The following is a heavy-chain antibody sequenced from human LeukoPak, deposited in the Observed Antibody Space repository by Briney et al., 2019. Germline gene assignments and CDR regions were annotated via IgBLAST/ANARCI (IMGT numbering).Heavy chain of an antibody. Sequence: AGGSLRLSCAAPGFTFSSYAMSWVRQAPGKGLEWVSAISGSGGSTYYADSVKGRFTISRDNARNSLYLQMSSLRAEDTAVYYCARGSTYYDSSGQVPFDYWGQGTLVTVSS. CDR3: ARGSTYYDSSGQVPFDY. CDR2: ISGSGGST. V-gene: IGHV3-23*01. D-gene: IGHD3-22*01. CDR1: GFTFSSYA. J-gene: IGHJ4*02.